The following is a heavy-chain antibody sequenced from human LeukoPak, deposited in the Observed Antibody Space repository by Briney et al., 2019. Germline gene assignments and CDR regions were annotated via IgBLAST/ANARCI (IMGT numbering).Heavy chain of an antibody. Sequence: PSETLSLTCTVSGGSISSGDYYWSWIRQHPGKGLEWIGYVYYSGSTYYNPSLKGRVTISVDTSKNRFSLKLSSVTAADTAVYYCARGGQLGIAVDYWGQGTLVTVSS. V-gene: IGHV4-31*03. CDR2: VYYSGST. CDR3: ARGGQLGIAVDY. CDR1: GGSISSGDYY. J-gene: IGHJ4*02. D-gene: IGHD7-27*01.